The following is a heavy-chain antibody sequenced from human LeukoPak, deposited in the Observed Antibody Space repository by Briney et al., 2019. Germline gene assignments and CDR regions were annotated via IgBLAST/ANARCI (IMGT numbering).Heavy chain of an antibody. Sequence: SETLSLTCTVSRGSISSSSYYWGWIRQPPGKGLEWIGSIYYSGSTYYNPSLKSRVTISVDTSKNQFSLKLSSVTAADTAVYYCARIPYYMDVWGKGTTVTVSS. V-gene: IGHV4-39*01. CDR1: RGSISSSSYY. J-gene: IGHJ6*03. CDR3: ARIPYYMDV. CDR2: IYYSGST.